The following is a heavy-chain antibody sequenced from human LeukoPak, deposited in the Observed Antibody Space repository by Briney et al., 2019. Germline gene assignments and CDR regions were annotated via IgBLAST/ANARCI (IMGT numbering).Heavy chain of an antibody. Sequence: GGSLRLSCAASGFTFASYSMSWVRQAPGKGLEWVSGTSDRGDYTYYADSVKGRFTISRDNSKNTLYLQMNSLRAEDTALYFCAKKAQYNGNYPLDYWGQGTLVTVSS. CDR2: TSDRGDYT. CDR1: GFTFASYS. CDR3: AKKAQYNGNYPLDY. V-gene: IGHV3-23*01. D-gene: IGHD1-26*01. J-gene: IGHJ4*02.